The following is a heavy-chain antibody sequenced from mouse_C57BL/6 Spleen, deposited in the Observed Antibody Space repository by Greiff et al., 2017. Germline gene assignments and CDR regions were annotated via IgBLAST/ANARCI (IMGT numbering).Heavy chain of an antibody. CDR3: TRKDFYYEY. V-gene: IGHV1-15*01. CDR2: IDPETGGT. CDR1: GYTFTDYE. Sequence: LMESGAGLVRPGASVTLSCKASGYTFTDYEMHWVQQTPVHGLEWIGAIDPETGGTAYNQKFKGKAILTADKSSSTTYMVLRSLTSEDSAVYYCTRKDFYYEYWGHGTTLTVAS. J-gene: IGHJ2*01.